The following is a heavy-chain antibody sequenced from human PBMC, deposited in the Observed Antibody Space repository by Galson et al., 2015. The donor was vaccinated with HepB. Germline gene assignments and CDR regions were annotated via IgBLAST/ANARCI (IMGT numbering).Heavy chain of an antibody. D-gene: IGHD5-12*01. CDR3: AREGGRDIVAKAGFDY. CDR1: GGSISSSTYY. V-gene: IGHV4-39*07. Sequence: ETLSLTCTVSGGSISSSTYYWGWIRQPPGKGLEWIGSIYYSGSTYYNQSLKSRVTISVDTYKNQFSLNLSSVTAADTAVYYCAREGGRDIVAKAGFDYWGQGTLVTVSS. CDR2: IYYSGST. J-gene: IGHJ4*02.